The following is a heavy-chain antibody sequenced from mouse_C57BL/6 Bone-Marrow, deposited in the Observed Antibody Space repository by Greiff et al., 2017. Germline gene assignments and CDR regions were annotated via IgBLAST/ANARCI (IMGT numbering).Heavy chain of an antibody. CDR1: GYSFTGYY. D-gene: IGHD2-4*01. CDR3: ATLLRHYYAMDY. J-gene: IGHJ4*01. V-gene: IGHV1-42*01. Sequence: VQLQESGPELVKPGASVKISCKASGYSFTGYYMNWVKQSPEQSLEWIGEINPSTGGTTYNQKFKAKATLTVDKSSSTAYMQLKSLTSEDSAVYYCATLLRHYYAMDYWGQGTSVTVSS. CDR2: INPSTGGT.